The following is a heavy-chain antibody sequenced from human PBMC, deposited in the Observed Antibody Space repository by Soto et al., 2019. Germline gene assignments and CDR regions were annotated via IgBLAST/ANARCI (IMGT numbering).Heavy chain of an antibody. V-gene: IGHV3-15*01. D-gene: IGHD4-17*01. Sequence: EVQLVESGGDLVKPGWCLRLSCAASGITFTNAWMSWVRQAPGKGLEWGGRIKNRADGGTTDYAAPVRGRFTISRDDSKITPLLQMNSLEAEDTAVYYCTTDPGDYEDFWGQGTLVTVSS. CDR2: IKNRADGGTT. CDR3: TTDPGDYEDF. J-gene: IGHJ4*02. CDR1: GITFTNAW.